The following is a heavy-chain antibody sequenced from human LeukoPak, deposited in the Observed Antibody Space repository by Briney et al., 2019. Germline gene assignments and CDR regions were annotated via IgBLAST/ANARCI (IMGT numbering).Heavy chain of an antibody. V-gene: IGHV3-23*01. Sequence: QPGGSLRLSCAASGFSFRDYTMSWVCQAPGKGLEWISAISASGDKTYFADSVKGRFTISRANSKGTLYLQMNSLRAEDTALYYCARDFYDSTGYYYDYWGQGTLVTVSS. CDR1: GFSFRDYT. CDR2: ISASGDKT. J-gene: IGHJ4*02. D-gene: IGHD3-22*01. CDR3: ARDFYDSTGYYYDY.